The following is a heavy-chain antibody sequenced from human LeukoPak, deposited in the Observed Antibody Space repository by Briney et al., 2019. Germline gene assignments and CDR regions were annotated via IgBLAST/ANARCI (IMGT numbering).Heavy chain of an antibody. CDR2: ISSSSSYI. D-gene: IGHD1-26*01. CDR3: AKADKWELLPESPFDY. V-gene: IGHV3-21*04. Sequence: GGSLRLSCAASGFTFSSYSMNWVRQAPGKGLEWVSSISSSSSYIYYADSVKGRFTISRDNAKNSLYLQMNSLRAEDTAVYYCAKADKWELLPESPFDYWGQGTLVTVSS. J-gene: IGHJ4*02. CDR1: GFTFSSYS.